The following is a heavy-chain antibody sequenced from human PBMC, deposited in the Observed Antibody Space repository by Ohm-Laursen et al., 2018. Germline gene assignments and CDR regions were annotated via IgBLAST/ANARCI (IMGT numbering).Heavy chain of an antibody. J-gene: IGHJ6*02. CDR1: GFTFSSYG. CDR3: AKTSLEAGGMDV. D-gene: IGHD3-10*01. CDR2: ISYDESNK. Sequence: SLRLSCTASGFTFSSYGMHWVRQAPGKGLGWVAVISYDESNKSYADSVKGRFTISRDNSKNTLYLQMNSLRVEDTAVYYCAKTSLEAGGMDVWGQGTTVTVSS. V-gene: IGHV3-30*18.